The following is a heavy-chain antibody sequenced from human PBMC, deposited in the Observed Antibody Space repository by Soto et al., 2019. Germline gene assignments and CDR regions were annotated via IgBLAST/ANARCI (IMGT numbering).Heavy chain of an antibody. J-gene: IGHJ5*02. D-gene: IGHD6-13*01. CDR1: GFTFSSYD. CDR2: IGTAGDT. V-gene: IGHV3-13*04. Sequence: PGGSLRLSCAASGFTFSSYDMHWVRQATGKGLEWVSAIGTAGDTYYPGSVKGRFTISRENAKNSLYLQMNSLRAGDTAVYYCARGQFSIAAAGGFDPWGQGTLVTVSS. CDR3: ARGQFSIAAAGGFDP.